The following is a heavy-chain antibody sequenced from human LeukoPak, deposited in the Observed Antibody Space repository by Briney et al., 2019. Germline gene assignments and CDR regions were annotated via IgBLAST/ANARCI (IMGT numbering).Heavy chain of an antibody. D-gene: IGHD1-1*01. Sequence: SETLSLTCAVHRGSFSGYYWSWIRHHPGKGLDWIGYIHYSGSTSYNPSLQRRVSISLDSSQNQFSLNLHSVNAADTAVYYCARDFTKTASPDAFDFWGQGTLVIVSS. J-gene: IGHJ3*01. CDR3: ARDFTKTASPDAFDF. CDR2: IHYSGST. CDR1: RGSFSGYY. V-gene: IGHV4-34*09.